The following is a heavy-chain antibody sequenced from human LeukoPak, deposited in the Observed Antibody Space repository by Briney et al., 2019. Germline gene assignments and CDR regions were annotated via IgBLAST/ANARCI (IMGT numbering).Heavy chain of an antibody. V-gene: IGHV4-61*01. Sequence: PSETLSLTRTVSGGSVSSGSYYWSWIRQPPGKGLEWIGYIYYSGSTNYNPSLKSRVTISVDTSKNQFSLKLSSVTAADTAVYYCARYIVVVPAAMASYYYYYGMDVWGQGTTVTVSS. CDR2: IYYSGST. CDR3: ARYIVVVPAAMASYYYYYGMDV. CDR1: GGSVSSGSYY. J-gene: IGHJ6*02. D-gene: IGHD2-2*01.